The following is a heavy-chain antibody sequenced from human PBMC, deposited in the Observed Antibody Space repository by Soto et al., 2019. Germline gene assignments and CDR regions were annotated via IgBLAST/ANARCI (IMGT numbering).Heavy chain of an antibody. CDR1: GGSISSSSYY. Sequence: PSETLSLTCTVSGGSISSSSYYWGWIRQPPGKGLEWIGSIYYSGSTYYNPSLKSRVTISVDTSKNQFSLKLSSVTAADTAVYYCARGRSMAARTRLVYYGMDVWGQGTTVTVSS. J-gene: IGHJ6*02. CDR2: IYYSGST. D-gene: IGHD6-6*01. V-gene: IGHV4-39*07. CDR3: ARGRSMAARTRLVYYGMDV.